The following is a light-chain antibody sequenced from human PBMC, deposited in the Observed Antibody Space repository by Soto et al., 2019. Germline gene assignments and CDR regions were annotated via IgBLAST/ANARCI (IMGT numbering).Light chain of an antibody. CDR1: QNIFNY. V-gene: IGKV1-33*01. Sequence: DVQLTQSPSTLPASVGDIVAITCQATQNIFNYLNWFQQRPGKTPQLLISDASHLEPGVPSRFSGQRSGTDFTLIISDLQPEDFATYFCQQYEDLPLTFGGGTRVEV. CDR3: QQYEDLPLT. J-gene: IGKJ4*01. CDR2: DAS.